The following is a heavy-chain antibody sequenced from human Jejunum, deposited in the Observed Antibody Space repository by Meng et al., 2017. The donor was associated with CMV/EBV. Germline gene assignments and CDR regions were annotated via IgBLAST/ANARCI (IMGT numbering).Heavy chain of an antibody. CDR2: IYYTGST. CDR3: ARSEYSSAWTVGGY. V-gene: IGHV4-39*07. CDR1: GCSISSTSYY. Sequence: SGCSISSTSYYWGWIRQPPGKGLEWIGSIYYTGSTYYNPSLKSRVTISVNTSKNQFSLKLSSVTAADTALYYCARSEYSSAWTVGGYWGQGTLVTVSS. J-gene: IGHJ4*02. D-gene: IGHD6-19*01.